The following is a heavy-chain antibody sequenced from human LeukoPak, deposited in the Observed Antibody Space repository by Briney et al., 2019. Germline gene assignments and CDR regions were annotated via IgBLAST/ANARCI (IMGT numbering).Heavy chain of an antibody. CDR2: IKQDGSEK. J-gene: IGHJ4*02. CDR3: ARGIVIVPAARGKYFDY. D-gene: IGHD2-2*01. V-gene: IGHV3-7*05. Sequence: TGGSLRLSCEASGFTFSSYWMSWVRQAPGKGLEWVANIKQDGSEKYYVDSVKGRFTISRDNAKNSLYLQMNSLRAEDTAVYYCARGIVIVPAARGKYFDYWGQGTLVTVSS. CDR1: GFTFSSYW.